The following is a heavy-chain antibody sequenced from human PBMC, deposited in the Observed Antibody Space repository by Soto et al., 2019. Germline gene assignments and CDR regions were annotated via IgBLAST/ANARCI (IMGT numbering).Heavy chain of an antibody. J-gene: IGHJ5*02. CDR3: ARGRSHCSSTSCYRWFDP. D-gene: IGHD2-2*01. Sequence: QVQLQQWGAGLLKPSETLSLTCAVYGGSFSGYYWSWIRQPPGKGLEWIGEINHSGGTNYNPSLKSRVTISVDTSKNQFSLKLSSVTAADTAVYYCARGRSHCSSTSCYRWFDPWGQGTLVTVSS. CDR2: INHSGGT. CDR1: GGSFSGYY. V-gene: IGHV4-34*01.